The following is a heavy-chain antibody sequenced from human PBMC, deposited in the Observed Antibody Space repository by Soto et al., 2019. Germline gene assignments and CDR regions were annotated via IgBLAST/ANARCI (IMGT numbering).Heavy chain of an antibody. V-gene: IGHV4-34*01. D-gene: IGHD6-6*01. J-gene: IGHJ4*02. Sequence: QVQLQQWGAGLLKPSETLSLTCAVYGGSFSGYYWSWIRQPPGKGLEWIGEINHSGSTNYNPSLKSRVTISVDTSKNQSSLKLSSVTAADTAVYYCASGIAARLGGAFDYWGQGTLVTVSS. CDR1: GGSFSGYY. CDR3: ASGIAARLGGAFDY. CDR2: INHSGST.